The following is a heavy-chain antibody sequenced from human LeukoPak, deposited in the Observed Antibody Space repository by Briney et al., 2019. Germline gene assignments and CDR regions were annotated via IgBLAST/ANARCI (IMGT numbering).Heavy chain of an antibody. J-gene: IGHJ4*02. CDR1: GFTFSSYA. V-gene: IGHV3-30-3*01. CDR3: ATRRGPRIAAAED. D-gene: IGHD6-13*01. CDR2: ISYDGSNK. Sequence: GRSLRLSCAASGFTFSSYAMHWVRQAPGKGLEWVAVISYDGSNKYYADSVKGRFTISRDNSKNTLYLQMNSLRAEDTAVYYCATRRGPRIAAAEDWGQGTLVTVSS.